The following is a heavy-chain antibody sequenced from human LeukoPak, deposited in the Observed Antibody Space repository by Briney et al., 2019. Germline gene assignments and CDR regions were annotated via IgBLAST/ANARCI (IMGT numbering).Heavy chain of an antibody. J-gene: IGHJ4*02. D-gene: IGHD6-13*01. Sequence: GGSLRLSCAASGFTFSSYWMSWVRQAPGKGLEWVSSISSSSSNIYYADSVKGRFTISRDNAKNSLYLQMNSLRAEDTAVYYCAREGAAAGSGYYFDYWGQGTLVAVSS. CDR2: ISSSSSNI. CDR1: GFTFSSYW. V-gene: IGHV3-21*01. CDR3: AREGAAAGSGYYFDY.